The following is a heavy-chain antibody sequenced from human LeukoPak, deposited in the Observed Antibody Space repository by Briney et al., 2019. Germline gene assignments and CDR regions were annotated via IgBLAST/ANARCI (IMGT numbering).Heavy chain of an antibody. CDR2: MNPNSGNS. Sequence: ASVKVSCKASGYTFSSFDINWVRQAPGQGLEWMGWMNPNSGNSGFAQKFQGRVIMTRNTSIATAYMEVTNLRSEDTAVYYCARARSPSSGYLLRDHNWFDPWGQGTLVTVSS. J-gene: IGHJ5*02. D-gene: IGHD3-22*01. CDR3: ARARSPSSGYLLRDHNWFDP. CDR1: GYTFSSFD. V-gene: IGHV1-8*01.